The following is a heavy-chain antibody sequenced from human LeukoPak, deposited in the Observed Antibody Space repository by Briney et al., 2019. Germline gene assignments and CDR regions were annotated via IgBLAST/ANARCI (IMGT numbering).Heavy chain of an antibody. J-gene: IGHJ4*02. CDR3: ARDLRNYFDY. D-gene: IGHD4-17*01. CDR1: GFTFSSYA. Sequence: GGSLRLSCAASGFTFSSYAMHWVRQAPGKGLEWVAVISYDGSNKYYADSVKGRFTISRDNSKNTLYLRMNSLRAEDTAVYYCARDLRNYFDYWGQGTLVTVSS. CDR2: ISYDGSNK. V-gene: IGHV3-30-3*01.